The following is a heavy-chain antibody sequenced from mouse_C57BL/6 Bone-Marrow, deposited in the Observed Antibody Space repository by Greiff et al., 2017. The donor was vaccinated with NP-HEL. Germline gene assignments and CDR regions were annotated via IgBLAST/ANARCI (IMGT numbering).Heavy chain of an antibody. CDR3: ARGSSYAMDY. V-gene: IGHV1-81*01. J-gene: IGHJ4*01. Sequence: QVQLQQSGAELARPGASVKLSCKASGYTFTSYGISWVKQRAGQGLEWIGEIYPRSGNTYYNEKFKGKATLTADKSSSTAYMELRSLTSEDSAVYFCARGSSYAMDYWGQGTSVTVSS. CDR1: GYTFTSYG. D-gene: IGHD1-1*01. CDR2: IYPRSGNT.